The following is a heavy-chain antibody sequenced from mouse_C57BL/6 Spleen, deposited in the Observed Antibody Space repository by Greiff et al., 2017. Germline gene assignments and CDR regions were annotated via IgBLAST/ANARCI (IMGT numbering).Heavy chain of an antibody. CDR1: GYTFTSYW. CDR2: IDPSDSET. V-gene: IGHV1-52*01. J-gene: IGHJ3*01. D-gene: IGHD2-13*01. Sequence: QVQLKQPGAELVRPGSSVKLSCKASGYTFTSYWMHWVKQRPIQGLEWIGNIDPSDSETHYNQKFKDKATLTVDKSSSTAYMQLSSLTSEDSAVYYCAREGDFSGFAYWGQGTLVTVSA. CDR3: AREGDFSGFAY.